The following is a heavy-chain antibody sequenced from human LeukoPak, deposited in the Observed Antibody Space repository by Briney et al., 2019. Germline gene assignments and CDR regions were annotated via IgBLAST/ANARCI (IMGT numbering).Heavy chain of an antibody. Sequence: ASVKFSCKASGYTFTSHGISWVRQAPGQGLEWMGWISTYNTNINYAQKFQGRVTMTTDTSTSTAYMELRSLRSDDTAVYYCARDSLLDYWGQGTLVTVSS. V-gene: IGHV1-18*01. D-gene: IGHD5/OR15-5a*01. CDR3: ARDSLLDY. CDR2: ISTYNTNI. J-gene: IGHJ4*02. CDR1: GYTFTSHG.